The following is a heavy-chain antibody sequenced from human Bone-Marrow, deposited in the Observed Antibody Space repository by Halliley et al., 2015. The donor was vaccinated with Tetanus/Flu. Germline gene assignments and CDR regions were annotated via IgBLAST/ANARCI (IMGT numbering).Heavy chain of an antibody. Sequence: LEWISYNSSSGTTKPYADSLKGRFIVTRDNAKNTLYLQMNSLRVDDTAVYYCARERVNYYFDYWGQGTLVTVSS. CDR3: ARERVNYYFDY. J-gene: IGHJ4*02. D-gene: IGHD3-22*01. V-gene: IGHV3-48*03. CDR2: NSSSGTTK.